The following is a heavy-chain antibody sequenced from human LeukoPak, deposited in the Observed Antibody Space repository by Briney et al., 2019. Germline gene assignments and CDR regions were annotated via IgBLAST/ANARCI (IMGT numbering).Heavy chain of an antibody. D-gene: IGHD3-10*01. Sequence: GASVKVSCKASGGTFSSYAIGWVRQAPGQGLEWMGGIIPIFGTANYAQKFQGRVTITADKSTSTAYMELSSLRSEDTAVYYCASTYRGDCYGSGSYYKYWGQGTLVTVSS. CDR3: ASTYRGDCYGSGSYYKY. CDR1: GGTFSSYA. CDR2: IIPIFGTA. V-gene: IGHV1-69*06. J-gene: IGHJ4*02.